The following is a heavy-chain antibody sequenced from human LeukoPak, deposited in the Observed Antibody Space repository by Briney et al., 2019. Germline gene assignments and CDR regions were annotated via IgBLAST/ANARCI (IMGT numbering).Heavy chain of an antibody. CDR1: GYTFTNYW. CDR3: ARVGHYGSGSYYTTAFDY. V-gene: IGHV5-10-1*01. Sequence: PGESLKISCKGSGYTFTNYWIIWVRQMPGKGLEWMGRIDPSDSYTNYSPSFQGHVTISADKSISTAYLQWSSLKASDTAMYYCARVGHYGSGSYYTTAFDYWGQGTLVTVSS. D-gene: IGHD3-10*01. J-gene: IGHJ4*02. CDR2: IDPSDSYT.